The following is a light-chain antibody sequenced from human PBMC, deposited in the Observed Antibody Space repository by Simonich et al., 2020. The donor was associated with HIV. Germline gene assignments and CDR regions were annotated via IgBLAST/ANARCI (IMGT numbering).Light chain of an antibody. Sequence: QSVLTQPPSVSAAPGQKVTISCSGSSSNIGNNYVSWDQQLQETAPKLLIYDNNKRPSGIPDRFSGSKSGTSATLGITGLQTGDEADYYCGTWDSSLSAGRVFGGGTKLTVL. CDR1: SSNIGNNY. CDR3: GTWDSSLSAGRV. CDR2: DNN. J-gene: IGLJ3*02. V-gene: IGLV1-51*01.